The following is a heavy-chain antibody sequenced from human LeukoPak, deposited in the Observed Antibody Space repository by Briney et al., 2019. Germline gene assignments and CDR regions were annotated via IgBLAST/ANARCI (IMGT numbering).Heavy chain of an antibody. CDR2: ISTSISTI. Sequence: SGGSLRLSCAASGFTFSRYAMNWVRQAPGKGLEWVSYISTSISTIYYADSVKGRFTISRDNAKNSLYLQTNSLRAEDTAVYYCARDAAWSGYYDAFDIWGQGTMVTVSS. CDR1: GFTFSRYA. D-gene: IGHD3-3*01. CDR3: ARDAAWSGYYDAFDI. V-gene: IGHV3-48*01. J-gene: IGHJ3*02.